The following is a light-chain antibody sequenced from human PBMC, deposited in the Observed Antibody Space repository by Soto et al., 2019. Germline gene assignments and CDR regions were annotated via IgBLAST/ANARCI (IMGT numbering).Light chain of an antibody. J-gene: IGLJ2*01. CDR1: SSDVGGYNY. CDR2: DVS. CDR3: SSYTRSSTVV. V-gene: IGLV2-14*01. Sequence: QSALTQPASVSGSPGQSITISCTGTSSDVGGYNYVSWYQQHPGKAPKLRIYDVSNRHSGGSNRFSGSKSGNTASLTISGLKAEDEAEYYCSSYTRSSTVVFGGGTKVNVL.